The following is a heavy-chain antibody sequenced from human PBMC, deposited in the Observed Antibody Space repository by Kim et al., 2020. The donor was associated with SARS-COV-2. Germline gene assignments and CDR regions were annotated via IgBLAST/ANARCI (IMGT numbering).Heavy chain of an antibody. CDR1: GGSISGSPYY. D-gene: IGHD2-15*01. CDR3: VKWIGGAADL. Sequence: SETLSLTCTVSGGSISGSPYYWGWIRQPPGKGLEWVASLSYTGTTYNNPSLGSRVSLSVDTSKNQFSLTVTSVTAADTAVYFCVKWIGGAADLWGQGTLVSVSS. V-gene: IGHV4-39*01. J-gene: IGHJ5*02. CDR2: LSYTGTT.